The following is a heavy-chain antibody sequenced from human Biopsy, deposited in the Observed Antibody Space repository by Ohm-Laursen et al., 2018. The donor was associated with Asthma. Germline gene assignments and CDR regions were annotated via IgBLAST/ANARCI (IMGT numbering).Heavy chain of an antibody. CDR3: ASQGVTCGGDSISYENGLDV. Sequence: SLRLSCAAVGFTFGDYWMSWVRQVPGKGLEWVALTSYDGSKTYYADSVTGRFTISRDNSKNTLYLHMNSLRSEDTAVYYCASQGVTCGGDSISYENGLDVWGQGTTVIVSS. D-gene: IGHD2-21*02. J-gene: IGHJ6*02. CDR2: TSYDGSKT. CDR1: GFTFGDYW. V-gene: IGHV3-30*03.